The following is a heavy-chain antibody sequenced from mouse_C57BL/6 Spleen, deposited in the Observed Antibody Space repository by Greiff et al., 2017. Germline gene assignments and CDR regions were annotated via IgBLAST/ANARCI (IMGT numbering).Heavy chain of an antibody. J-gene: IGHJ2*01. D-gene: IGHD2-5*01. CDR1: GFSLTSYA. CDR3: ARGDSNYGGYFDY. CDR2: IWTGGGT. Sequence: VKLVESGPGLVAPSQSLSITCTVSGFSLTSYAISWVRQPPGKGLEWLGVIWTGGGTNYNSALKSRLSISKDNSKSQVFLKMNSLQTDDTARYYCARGDSNYGGYFDYWGQGTTLTVSS. V-gene: IGHV2-9-1*01.